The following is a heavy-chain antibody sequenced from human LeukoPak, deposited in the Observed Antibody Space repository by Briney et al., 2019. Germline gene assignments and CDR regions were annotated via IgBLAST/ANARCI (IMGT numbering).Heavy chain of an antibody. J-gene: IGHJ4*02. CDR1: GGSISSSSYY. V-gene: IGHV4-39*01. Sequence: ASETLSLTCTVSGGSISSSSYYWGWIRQPPGKGLEWVGSIYYSGSNYYNPVIERLFTLSVNTSKNQFSLKLSSVTAADTAVYYCARQLGSGWYPDYWGQGTLVTVSS. CDR2: IYYSGSN. D-gene: IGHD6-19*01. CDR3: ARQLGSGWYPDY.